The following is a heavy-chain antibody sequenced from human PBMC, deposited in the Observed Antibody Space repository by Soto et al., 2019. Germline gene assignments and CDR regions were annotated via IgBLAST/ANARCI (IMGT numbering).Heavy chain of an antibody. CDR3: ARAWRYYYDSSGYYPPLV. V-gene: IGHV4-30-4*01. D-gene: IGHD3-22*01. CDR2: IYYSGST. CDR1: GGSISSGDYY. J-gene: IGHJ4*02. Sequence: SETLSLTCTVSGGSISSGDYYWSWIRQPPGKGLEWIGYIYYSGSTYYNPSLKSRVTISVDTSKNQFSLKLSSVTAADTAVYYCARAWRYYYDSSGYYPPLVWGQGTLVTVSS.